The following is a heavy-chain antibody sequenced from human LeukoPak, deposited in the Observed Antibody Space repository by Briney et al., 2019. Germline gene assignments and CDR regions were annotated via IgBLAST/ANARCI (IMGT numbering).Heavy chain of an antibody. CDR1: EFSVGSNY. J-gene: IGHJ3*02. CDR2: IYSGGST. D-gene: IGHD6-19*01. Sequence: PGGSLRLSCAASEFSVGSNYMTWVRQAPGKGLEWVSLIYSGGSTYYADSVKGRFTISRDNSKNTLYLQMNSLRAEDTAVYYCARDGGEQWLVGGAFDIWGQGTMVTVSS. CDR3: ARDGGEQWLVGGAFDI. V-gene: IGHV3-66*01.